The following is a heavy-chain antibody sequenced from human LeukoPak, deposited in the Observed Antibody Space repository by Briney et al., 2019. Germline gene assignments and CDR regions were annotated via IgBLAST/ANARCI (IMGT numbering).Heavy chain of an antibody. J-gene: IGHJ5*02. D-gene: IGHD3-10*01. V-gene: IGHV3-23*01. CDR3: AKAWEFGESGPVWFDP. CDR1: GFTFSSYA. CDR2: ISGSGGST. Sequence: GGSLRLSCAASGFTFSSYAMSWVRQAPGKGLEWVSAISGSGGSTYYADSVKGRFTISRDNSKNTLYLQMNSLRAEDTAVYYCAKAWEFGESGPVWFDPWGQGTLVTVSS.